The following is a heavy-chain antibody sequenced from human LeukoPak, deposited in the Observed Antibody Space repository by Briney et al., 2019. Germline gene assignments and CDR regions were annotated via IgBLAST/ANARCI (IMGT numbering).Heavy chain of an antibody. CDR1: GGSISSGSYY. CDR2: IYTSGST. V-gene: IGHV4-61*02. CDR3: ARDGWFGEYYFDY. D-gene: IGHD3-10*01. J-gene: IGHJ4*02. Sequence: SETLSLTCTVSGGSISSGSYYWSWIRQPAGKGLEWIGRIYTSGSTNYNPSLKSRVTISVDTSKNQFSLELSSVTAADTAVYYCARDGWFGEYYFDYWGQGTLVTVSS.